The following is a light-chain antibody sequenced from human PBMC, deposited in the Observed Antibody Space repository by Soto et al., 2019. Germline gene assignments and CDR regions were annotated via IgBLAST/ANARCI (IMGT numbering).Light chain of an antibody. J-gene: IGKJ2*01. V-gene: IGKV3-15*01. Sequence: EIVMTQSPATMSLSPGDRAALSCRASQSVGTNLAWYQQKPGQAPTLLIYDASTRATRLPDRFSGSGSGTEFNLTITSLQSEDFAIYYCQQYNNWPPGFTFGQGTKVDIK. CDR2: DAS. CDR3: QQYNNWPPGFT. CDR1: QSVGTN.